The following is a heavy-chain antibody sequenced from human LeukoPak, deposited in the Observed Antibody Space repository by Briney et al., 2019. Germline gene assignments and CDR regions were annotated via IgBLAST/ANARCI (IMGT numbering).Heavy chain of an antibody. CDR1: GYTFTGYY. D-gene: IGHD3-10*01. V-gene: IGHV1-2*02. CDR2: INPNSGGT. J-gene: IGHJ6*02. Sequence: EASVKVSCKASGYTFTGYYMHWVRQAPGQGLEWMGWINPNSGGTNYAQKFQGRVTMTRDTSISTAYMELSRLRSDDTAVYYCAGWQGSGSYPAEMKSYYYYGMDVWGQGTTVTVSS. CDR3: AGWQGSGSYPAEMKSYYYYGMDV.